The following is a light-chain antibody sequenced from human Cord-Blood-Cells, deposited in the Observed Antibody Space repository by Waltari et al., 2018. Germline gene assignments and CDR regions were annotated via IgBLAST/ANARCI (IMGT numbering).Light chain of an antibody. V-gene: IGKV4-1*01. CDR1: QSVLYSSNNKNY. CDR2: WAA. CDR3: QQYYSTPFT. Sequence: DIVMTQSPDSLAVSLGERATINCKSSQSVLYSSNNKNYLAWYQQKPGQPPKLLIYWAATRESGVPDRFSGSGSGTEFTLTISSLQAEDVAVYYCQQYYSTPFTFDPGTKLDIK. J-gene: IGKJ3*01.